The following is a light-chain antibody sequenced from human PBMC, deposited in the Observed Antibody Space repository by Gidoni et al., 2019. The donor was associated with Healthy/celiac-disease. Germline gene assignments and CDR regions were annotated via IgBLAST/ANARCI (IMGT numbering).Light chain of an antibody. V-gene: IGKV3-11*01. Sequence: EIVLTQSPATLSLSPGDRATLSCRASQSVSSYLAWYQPKPGQAPRLLIYDASNRATGIPARFSGSGSGTDFTLTIRSLEPEDFAVYYCQQRSNWLTFGGGTKVEIK. CDR1: QSVSSY. CDR2: DAS. CDR3: QQRSNWLT. J-gene: IGKJ4*01.